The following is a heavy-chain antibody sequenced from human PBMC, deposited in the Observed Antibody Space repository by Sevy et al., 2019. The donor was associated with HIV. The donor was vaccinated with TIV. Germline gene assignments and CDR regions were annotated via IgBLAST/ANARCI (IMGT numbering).Heavy chain of an antibody. CDR3: AKVLGFGSGYDYAFDF. CDR1: GFTFSSYG. V-gene: IGHV3-33*06. J-gene: IGHJ3*01. Sequence: GGSLRLSCAASGFTFSSYGMHWVRQAPGKGLEWVAVIWYDGSNKYYAESVKGRFTISRDISKNTVFLEMNSLRPDDTCVYYCAKVLGFGSGYDYAFDFWGQGTMVTVSS. D-gene: IGHD5-12*01. CDR2: IWYDGSNK.